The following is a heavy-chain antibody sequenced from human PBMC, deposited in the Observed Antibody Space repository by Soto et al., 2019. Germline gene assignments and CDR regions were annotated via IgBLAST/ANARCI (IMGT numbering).Heavy chain of an antibody. V-gene: IGHV3-7*02. J-gene: IGHJ4*02. CDR2: IKQDGSEK. CDR3: ATHPYSSGWYC. Sequence: EVQLVESGGGLVQPGGSLRLSCAASGFTFSSYWMTWVRQDPGKGLEWVANIKQDGSEKYYVDSVKGRFTISRDNAKNSLYLQMNSLRAEDTAVYYCATHPYSSGWYCWGQGTLVTVSS. CDR1: GFTFSSYW. D-gene: IGHD6-13*01.